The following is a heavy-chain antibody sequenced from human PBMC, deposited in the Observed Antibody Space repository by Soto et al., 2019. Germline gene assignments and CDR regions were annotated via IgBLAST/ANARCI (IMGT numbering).Heavy chain of an antibody. CDR2: IWYDGSNK. Sequence: ESGGGVGQPGRSLRLSCAASGFTFSSYGMHWVRQAPGKGLEWVAVIWYDGSNKYYADSVKGRFTISRDNSKNTLYLQMNSLRAEDTAVYYCERDSSGWYWDYFDYWGQGTLVTVSS. D-gene: IGHD6-19*01. J-gene: IGHJ4*02. CDR1: GFTFSSYG. CDR3: ERDSSGWYWDYFDY. V-gene: IGHV3-33*01.